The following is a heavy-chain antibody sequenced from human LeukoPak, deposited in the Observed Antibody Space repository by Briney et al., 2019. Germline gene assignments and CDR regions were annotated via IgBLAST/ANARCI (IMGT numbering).Heavy chain of an antibody. CDR3: ARGFSGSYPETDC. Sequence: SETLSLTCAVCGGSFSGYYWSWIRQPPGKGLEWIGEINHSGSTNYNPSLKSRVTISVDTSKNQFSLKLSSVTAADTAVYYCARGFSGSYPETDCWGQGTLVTVSS. V-gene: IGHV4-34*01. CDR1: GGSFSGYY. CDR2: INHSGST. J-gene: IGHJ4*02. D-gene: IGHD1-26*01.